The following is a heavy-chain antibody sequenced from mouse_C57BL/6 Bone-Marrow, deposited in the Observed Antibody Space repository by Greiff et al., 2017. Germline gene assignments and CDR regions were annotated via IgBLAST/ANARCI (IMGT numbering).Heavy chain of an antibody. V-gene: IGHV2-6*03. D-gene: IGHD1-1*01. CDR3: ARNYYGSSYGLYYAMDY. J-gene: IGHJ4*01. CDR1: GFSLTSYG. Sequence: QVQLKESGPGLVAPSQSLSITCTVSGFSLTSYGVHWVRQPPGKGLEWLVVIWSDGSTTYNSALKSRLSISKDNSKSQVFLKMNSLQTDDTAMYYCARNYYGSSYGLYYAMDYWGQGTSVTVSS. CDR2: IWSDGST.